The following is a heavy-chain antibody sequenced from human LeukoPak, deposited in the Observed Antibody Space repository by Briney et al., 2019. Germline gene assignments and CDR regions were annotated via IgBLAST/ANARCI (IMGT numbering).Heavy chain of an antibody. V-gene: IGHV3-30-3*01. D-gene: IGHD5-24*01. CDR3: ARAKDGTNILDY. CDR1: GFTFSDYA. J-gene: IGHJ4*02. Sequence: PGGSLRLSCAAPGFTFSDYAMHWVRQAPGKGLEWVTLISYNGVNKYYADSVKGRFTISRDNSKNTLYLQMDSLRAEDTAVYYCARAKDGTNILDYWGQGTLVTVSS. CDR2: ISYNGVNK.